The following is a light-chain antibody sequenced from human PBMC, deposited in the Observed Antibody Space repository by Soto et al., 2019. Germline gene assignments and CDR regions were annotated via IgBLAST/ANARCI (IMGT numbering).Light chain of an antibody. CDR3: QQYYSTAHT. V-gene: IGKV4-1*01. Sequence: DIVMTQSPDSLAVSLGDRATINCKSSQSVLYSSNTKNYLAWYQQKPGQPPMLLSYWASTRESGVPDRFSGSGSGTDFNLTINSLEAEDVAVYYGQQYYSTAHTFGRGTTVEIK. CDR2: WAS. J-gene: IGKJ4*01. CDR1: QSVLYSSNTKNY.